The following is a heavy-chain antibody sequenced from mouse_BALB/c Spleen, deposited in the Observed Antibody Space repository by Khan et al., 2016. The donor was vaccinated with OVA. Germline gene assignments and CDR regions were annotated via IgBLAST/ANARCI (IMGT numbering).Heavy chain of an antibody. CDR1: GFTFSSFG. CDR3: ARGSWAWFAY. CDR2: ISSDSITL. J-gene: IGHJ3*01. V-gene: IGHV5-17*02. Sequence: EVELVESGGGLVQPGGSRKLACAASGFTFSSFGMHWVRQAPEKGLEWVAYISSDSITLYYAATVKGRFTISRDNPRNTLFLQMTSLRSEDTAMYYCARGSWAWFAYWGQGTLVTVSA. D-gene: IGHD1-1*02.